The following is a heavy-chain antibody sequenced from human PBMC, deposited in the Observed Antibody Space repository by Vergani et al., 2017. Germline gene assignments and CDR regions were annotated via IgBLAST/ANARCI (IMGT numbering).Heavy chain of an antibody. CDR3: AKDGRENSDYGYFDY. CDR1: GFSFNTYG. Sequence: QVQLVETGGGVVQPGGSLRLYCATSGFSFNTYGAHWVRQAPGKGLEWVAFIGYDGRIKYNVDSVKGRFTISRDTSKKTLSLQMRSLRADDTAVNYCAKDGRENSDYGYFDYWGQGTLVTVSS. J-gene: IGHJ4*02. CDR2: IGYDGRIK. V-gene: IGHV3-30*02. D-gene: IGHD4-17*01.